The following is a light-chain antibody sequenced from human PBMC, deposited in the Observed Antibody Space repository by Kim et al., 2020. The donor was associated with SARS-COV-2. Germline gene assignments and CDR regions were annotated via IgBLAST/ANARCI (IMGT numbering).Light chain of an antibody. V-gene: IGLV3-21*04. CDR1: NIGSKS. J-gene: IGLJ2*01. CDR2: YDS. CDR3: QVWNSSSDHFVV. Sequence: SYELTQPPSVSVAPGKTARITCGGNNIGSKSVHWYQQKPGQAPVLVIYYDSDRPSGIPERFSGSNSGNTATLTISRVEGVDEAVYYCQVWNSSSDHFVVFGGGTRLTVL.